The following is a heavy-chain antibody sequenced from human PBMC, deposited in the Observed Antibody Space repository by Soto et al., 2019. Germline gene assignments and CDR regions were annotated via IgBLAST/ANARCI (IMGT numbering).Heavy chain of an antibody. D-gene: IGHD6-6*01. V-gene: IGHV3-9*01. CDR3: ALVSSSSFYSLNY. CDR2: INWDGDFL. Sequence: EVQLVESGGGLVQPGRSLRLSCAASGITFDDFAMYWVRQAPGKGLEWVSGINWDGDFLDYADSVKGRLTISRDKAKNSMYLQMSRLRREDTTLYFCALVSSSSFYSLNYWGPGTLVTVSS. J-gene: IGHJ4*02. CDR1: GITFDDFA.